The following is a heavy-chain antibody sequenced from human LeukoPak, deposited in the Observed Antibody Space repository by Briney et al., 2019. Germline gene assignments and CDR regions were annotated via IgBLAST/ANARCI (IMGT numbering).Heavy chain of an antibody. J-gene: IGHJ4*02. CDR2: ISGSGSNT. V-gene: IGHV3-23*01. D-gene: IGHD1-14*01. CDR1: GFTFNSYA. Sequence: GGSLRLSCAASGFTFNSYATNWVRQAPGKGLEWVSAISGSGSNTYYADSVKGRFTISRDNSKNTLYLQMNSLRAEDTAVYYCAKPARTDYADYWGQGTLVTVSS. CDR3: AKPARTDYADY.